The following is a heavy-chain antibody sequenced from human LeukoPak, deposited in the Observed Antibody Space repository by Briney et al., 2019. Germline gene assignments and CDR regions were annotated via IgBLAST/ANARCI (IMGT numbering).Heavy chain of an antibody. J-gene: IGHJ4*02. CDR3: ARDLSRSEFLCLDY. CDR1: GFTFSSYW. Sequence: PGGSLRLSCAASGFTFSSYWMSWVRQAPGKGLEWVANIKQDGSEKYYVDSVKGRFTISRDNAKNSLYLQMNSLRAEDTAVYYCARDLSRSEFLCLDYWGQGTLVTVSS. V-gene: IGHV3-7*01. D-gene: IGHD2/OR15-2a*01. CDR2: IKQDGSEK.